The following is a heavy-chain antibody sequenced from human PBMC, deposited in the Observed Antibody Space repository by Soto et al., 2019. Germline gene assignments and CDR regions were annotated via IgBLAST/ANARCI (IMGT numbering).Heavy chain of an antibody. CDR3: ARPRVADYCITTACDGGWFDP. CDR1: GGSISSSSYY. Sequence: QLQLQESGPGLVKPSETLSLTCTVSGGSISSSSYYWGWIRQPPGKGLEWIGTIYHRETTSYNPSLKSRVTISVDTSKNQFSLKLSSVTAADTAVYYCARPRVADYCITTACDGGWFDPWGQGTLVTVSS. CDR2: IYHRETT. J-gene: IGHJ5*02. V-gene: IGHV4-39*01. D-gene: IGHD3-10*01.